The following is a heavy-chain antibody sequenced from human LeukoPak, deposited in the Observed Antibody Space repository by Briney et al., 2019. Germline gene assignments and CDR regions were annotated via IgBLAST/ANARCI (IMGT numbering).Heavy chain of an antibody. CDR1: GGTFSSYA. CDR2: IIPIFGTA. Sequence: SVKVSCKASGGTFSSYAISWVRQAPGQGLEWMGGIIPIFGTANYAQKFQDRVTITRDTSASTAYMELSSLKSEDTAVYYCARGILWFGELSSLGYWGQGTLVTVSS. CDR3: ARGILWFGELSSLGY. J-gene: IGHJ4*02. D-gene: IGHD3-10*01. V-gene: IGHV1-69*05.